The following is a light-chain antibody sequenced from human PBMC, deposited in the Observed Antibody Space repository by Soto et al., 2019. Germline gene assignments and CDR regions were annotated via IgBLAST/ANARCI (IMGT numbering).Light chain of an antibody. J-gene: IGKJ1*01. CDR3: QQYNSYRRT. V-gene: IGKV1-5*03. Sequence: DIQMTQSPSTLSASVGDRVTITCRASQSISSWLAWYQQKPGKAPKLLIYKASSLASGVPSRFSGSGSGTEFTLTSSSLQPDDVATYYYQQYNSYRRTFGQGTKVEIK. CDR1: QSISSW. CDR2: KAS.